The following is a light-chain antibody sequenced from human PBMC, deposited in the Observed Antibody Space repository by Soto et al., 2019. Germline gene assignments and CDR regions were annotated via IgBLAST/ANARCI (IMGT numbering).Light chain of an antibody. V-gene: IGLV2-14*01. J-gene: IGLJ2*01. CDR1: SSDVGGYNY. CDR3: SSYTSSSIL. CDR2: DVS. Sequence: QSVLTQPASVSGSPGQSITISCTGTSSDVGGYNYVSWYQQHPGKAPKLMIYDVSNRPSGASNRFSGSKSCYTASLTISGLQDEEEGEYDCSSYTSSSILFCGVTKLTVL.